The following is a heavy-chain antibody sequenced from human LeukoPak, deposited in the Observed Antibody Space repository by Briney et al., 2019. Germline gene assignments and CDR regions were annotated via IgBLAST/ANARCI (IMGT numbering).Heavy chain of an antibody. CDR2: IYYSGST. J-gene: IGHJ4*02. D-gene: IGHD3-22*01. V-gene: IGHV4-30-4*01. Sequence: SETLSLTCTVSGGSISSSDYYWSWIRQPPGKGLEWIGYIYYSGSTYYNPSLKSRVTISVDTSKNQFSLKLSSVTAADTAVYYCASRGTYYDSSGYYYGHIDYWGQGTLVTVSS. CDR1: GGSISSSDYY. CDR3: ASRGTYYDSSGYYYGHIDY.